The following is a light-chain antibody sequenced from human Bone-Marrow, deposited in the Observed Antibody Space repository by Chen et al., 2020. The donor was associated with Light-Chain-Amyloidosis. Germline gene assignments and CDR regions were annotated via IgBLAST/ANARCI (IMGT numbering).Light chain of an antibody. V-gene: IGLV3-21*02. CDR3: QVWDRSSDRPV. CDR1: NIGSTS. Sequence: SSVLTQPSSVSVAPGPTATIACGGNNIGSTSVHWYQQTSGQAPLLVVYDDSDRPSGIPERLSGSNSGNTATLTISRVEAGDEADYYCQVWDRSSDRPVFGGGTKLTVL. CDR2: DDS. J-gene: IGLJ3*02.